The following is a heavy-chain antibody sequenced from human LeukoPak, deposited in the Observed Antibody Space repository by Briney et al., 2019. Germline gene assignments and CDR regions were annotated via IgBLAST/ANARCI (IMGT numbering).Heavy chain of an antibody. J-gene: IGHJ4*02. Sequence: ASVKVSCKASGYTFTNYGVSWVRQDPGQGLEWMGWISAYTGNTNYAQKFQGRVTMTTDTSTSTAYMELRSLRSDDTAVYYCARSGVGYFYDSNGYYPLDYWGQGTLVTVSS. CDR1: GYTFTNYG. CDR2: ISAYTGNT. D-gene: IGHD3-22*01. CDR3: ARSGVGYFYDSNGYYPLDY. V-gene: IGHV1-18*01.